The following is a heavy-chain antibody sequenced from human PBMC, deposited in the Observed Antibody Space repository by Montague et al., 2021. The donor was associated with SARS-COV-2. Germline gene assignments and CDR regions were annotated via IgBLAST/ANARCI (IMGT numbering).Heavy chain of an antibody. V-gene: IGHV4-39*01. D-gene: IGHD2-2*01. Sequence: SETLSLTCTVSGGSITSSAYFWSWIRQSPGKGLEWIGTIYYSGNTYSNPSLKSRLTISMDTSKSQVSLKINSVTAADTAVYYCARGVRGSGTRSLWDQGTLVTVSS. CDR1: GGSITSSAYF. CDR3: ARGVRGSGTRSL. J-gene: IGHJ4*02. CDR2: IYYSGNT.